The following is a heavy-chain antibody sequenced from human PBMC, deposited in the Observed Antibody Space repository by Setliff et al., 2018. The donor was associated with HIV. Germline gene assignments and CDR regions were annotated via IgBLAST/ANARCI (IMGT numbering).Heavy chain of an antibody. CDR3: ARGRDGYKPEPFDS. V-gene: IGHV1-8*02. CDR1: GYTFSIYD. J-gene: IGHJ4*02. CDR2: MSPKSGNT. Sequence: WASVKVSCKASGYTFSIYDINWVRQATGQGLQWMGWMSPKSGNTGYARKFQGRVSMTRNTSISTAYMELSSLISEDTAVYYCARGRDGYKPEPFDSWGQGTLVTVSS. D-gene: IGHD5-12*01.